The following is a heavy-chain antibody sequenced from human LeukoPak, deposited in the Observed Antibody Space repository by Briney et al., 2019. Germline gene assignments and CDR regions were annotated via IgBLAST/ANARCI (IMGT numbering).Heavy chain of an antibody. CDR1: GFTFSSYG. V-gene: IGHV3-30*18. CDR2: ISYDGSNK. Sequence: GGSLRLSCAASGFTFSSYGMHWVRQAPRKGLEWVAVISYDGSNKYYADSVKGRFTISRDNSKNTLYLQMNSLRAEDTAVYYCAKDLHPWIQLSYLNWFDPWGQGTLVTVSS. J-gene: IGHJ5*02. CDR3: AKDLHPWIQLSYLNWFDP. D-gene: IGHD5-18*01.